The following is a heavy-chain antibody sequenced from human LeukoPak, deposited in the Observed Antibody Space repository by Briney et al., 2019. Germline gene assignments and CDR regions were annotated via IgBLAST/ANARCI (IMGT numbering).Heavy chain of an antibody. CDR3: AHTPRGRKRWVQFYGMDV. D-gene: IGHD5-24*01. Sequence: SGPTLVNPTQTLTLTCTFSGFSLTTSGVGVGWIRQPPGKALEWLALIYWDDDKRYSPSLKSRLTITKDTSKNQVVLTMTNMEPVDTATYYCAHTPRGRKRWVQFYGMDVWGQGTTVTVSS. J-gene: IGHJ6*02. V-gene: IGHV2-5*02. CDR1: GFSLTTSGVG. CDR2: IYWDDDK.